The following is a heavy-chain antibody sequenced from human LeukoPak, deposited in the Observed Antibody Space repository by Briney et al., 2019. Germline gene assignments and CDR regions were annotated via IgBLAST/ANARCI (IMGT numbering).Heavy chain of an antibody. CDR2: IYYSGST. J-gene: IGHJ4*02. Sequence: PSETLSLTCTVSGGSISSSSYYWGWIRQPPGKGLEWIGSIYYSGSTYYNPSLKSRVTISVDTSKNQFSLKLSSVTAADTAVYYCASPVLLWFGGFDYWGQGTLVTVSS. CDR3: ASPVLLWFGGFDY. CDR1: GGSISSSSYY. D-gene: IGHD3-10*01. V-gene: IGHV4-39*01.